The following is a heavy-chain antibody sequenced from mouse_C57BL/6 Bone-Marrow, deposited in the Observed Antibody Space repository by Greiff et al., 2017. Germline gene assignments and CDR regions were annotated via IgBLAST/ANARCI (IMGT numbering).Heavy chain of an antibody. V-gene: IGHV5-4*03. CDR3: ARPGGSSPYYYAMDY. CDR2: ISDGGSYT. CDR1: GFTFSSYA. D-gene: IGHD1-1*01. Sequence: EVMLVESGGGLVKPGGSLKLSCAASGFTFSSYAMSWVHQTPEKRLEWVATISDGGSYTYYPDNVKGRFTISRDNAKNNLYLQMSHLKSEDTAMYYCARPGGSSPYYYAMDYWGQGTSVTVSS. J-gene: IGHJ4*01.